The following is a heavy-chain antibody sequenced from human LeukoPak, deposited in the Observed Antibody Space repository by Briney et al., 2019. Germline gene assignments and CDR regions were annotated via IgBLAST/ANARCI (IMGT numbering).Heavy chain of an antibody. D-gene: IGHD2-2*01. V-gene: IGHV4-4*07. J-gene: IGHJ3*02. CDR1: GGSISSYY. CDR2: TYTSGST. Sequence: PSETLSLTCTVSGGSISSYYWSWIRQPAGKGLEWIGRTYTSGSTNYNPSLKSRVTMSVDTSKNQFSLKLSSVTAADTAVYYCARDGLGYCSSTSCRSMPFDIWGQGTMVTVSS. CDR3: ARDGLGYCSSTSCRSMPFDI.